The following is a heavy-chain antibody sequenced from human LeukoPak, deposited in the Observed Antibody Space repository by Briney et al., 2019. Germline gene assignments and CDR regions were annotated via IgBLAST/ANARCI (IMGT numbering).Heavy chain of an antibody. CDR1: GGSISSSSYY. J-gene: IGHJ5*02. Sequence: KPSETLSLTCTVSGGSISSSSYYWGWIRQPPGKGLEWIGSIYYSGSTYYNPSLKSRVTISVDTSKNQFSLKLSSVTAADTAVYYCARARVGATRNWFDPWGQGTLVTVSS. D-gene: IGHD1-26*01. CDR2: IYYSGST. CDR3: ARARVGATRNWFDP. V-gene: IGHV4-39*07.